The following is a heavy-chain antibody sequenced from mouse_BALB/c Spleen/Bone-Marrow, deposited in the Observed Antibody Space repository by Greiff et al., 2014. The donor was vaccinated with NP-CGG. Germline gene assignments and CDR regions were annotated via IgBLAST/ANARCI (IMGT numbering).Heavy chain of an antibody. Sequence: EVQRVESGAELVKPGASVKLSCTASGFNIKDTYMHWVKQRPEQGLEWIGRIDPANGNTKYDPKFQGKATITADTSSNTAYLQLSSLTSEDTAIYYCARWEYHAMDYWGQGTSVTVSS. CDR3: ARWEYHAMDY. J-gene: IGHJ4*01. D-gene: IGHD4-1*01. CDR1: GFNIKDTY. CDR2: IDPANGNT. V-gene: IGHV14-3*02.